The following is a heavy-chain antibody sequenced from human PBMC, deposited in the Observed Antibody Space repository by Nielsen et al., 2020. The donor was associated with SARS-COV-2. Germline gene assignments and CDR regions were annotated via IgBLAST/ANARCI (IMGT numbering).Heavy chain of an antibody. J-gene: IGHJ5*02. CDR1: GYTLTELS. V-gene: IGHV1-24*01. CDR3: ARGERYCSSTSCYYGSLFDP. CDR2: FDPEDGET. D-gene: IGHD2-2*01. Sequence: ASVKVSCKVSGYTLTELSMHWVRQAPGKGLEWMGGFDPEDGETIYAQKFQGRVTMTTDTSTSTAYMELRSLRSDDTAVYYCARGERYCSSTSCYYGSLFDPWGQGTLVTVSS.